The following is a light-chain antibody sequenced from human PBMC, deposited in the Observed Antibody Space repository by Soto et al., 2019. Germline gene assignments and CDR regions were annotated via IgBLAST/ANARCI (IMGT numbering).Light chain of an antibody. CDR2: GNN. V-gene: IGLV1-44*01. Sequence: QSVLTQPPSASGTPGQGVAISCSGSNSNIGSNAVNWYQQLPGTAPKRLISGNNQRPSGVPDRFSGSKSGTSAFRAISGLQSEDEADYYCAAWDDSLKGVVFGGGTKLTVL. J-gene: IGLJ2*01. CDR1: NSNIGSNA. CDR3: AAWDDSLKGVV.